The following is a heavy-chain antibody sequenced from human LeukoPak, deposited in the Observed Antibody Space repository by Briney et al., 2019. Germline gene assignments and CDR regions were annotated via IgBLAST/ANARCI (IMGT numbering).Heavy chain of an antibody. V-gene: IGHV1-18*01. CDR1: GYTFTSYG. CDR2: ISAYNGNT. CDR3: ARGQGILTGYSPFDY. Sequence: ASVKVSCKASGYTFTSYGISWVRQAPGQGLEWMGWISAYNGNTNYAQKLQGRVTMTRDTSTSTVYMELSSLRSEDTAVYYCARGQGILTGYSPFDYWGQGTLVTVSS. D-gene: IGHD3-9*01. J-gene: IGHJ4*02.